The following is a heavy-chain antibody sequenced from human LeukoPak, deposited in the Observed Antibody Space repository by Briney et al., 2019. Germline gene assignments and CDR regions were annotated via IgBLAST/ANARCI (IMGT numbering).Heavy chain of an antibody. Sequence: PSETLSLTCTVSGGSISSGGYYWSWIRRHPGKGLEWIGYIYYSGSTYYNPSLKSRVTIPVDTSKNQFSLKLSSVTAADTAVYYCARILIAAAAPFDYWGQGTLVTVSS. J-gene: IGHJ4*02. CDR3: ARILIAAAAPFDY. D-gene: IGHD6-13*01. CDR1: GGSISSGGYY. CDR2: IYYSGST. V-gene: IGHV4-31*03.